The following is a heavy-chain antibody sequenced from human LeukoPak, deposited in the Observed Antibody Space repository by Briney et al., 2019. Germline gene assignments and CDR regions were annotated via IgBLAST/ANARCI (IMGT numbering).Heavy chain of an antibody. CDR2: IYYSGST. V-gene: IGHV4-59*08. D-gene: IGHD4-23*01. J-gene: IGHJ6*02. CDR3: ARHGGYYYYYYGMDV. CDR1: GGSISSYY. Sequence: SETLSLTCTVSGGSISSYYWGWIRQPPGKGLEWIGYIYYSGSTNYNPSLKSRVTISVDTSKNQFSLKLSSVTAADTAVYYCARHGGYYYYYYGMDVWGQGTTVTVSS.